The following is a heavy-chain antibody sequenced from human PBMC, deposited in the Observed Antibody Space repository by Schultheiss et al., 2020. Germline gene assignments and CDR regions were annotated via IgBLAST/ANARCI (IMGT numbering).Heavy chain of an antibody. CDR2: IYSGGST. J-gene: IGHJ4*02. CDR3: AKDSRHYDILTGYYPGYYFDY. Sequence: GGSLRLSCAASGFTVSSNYMSWVRQAPGKGLEWVSVIYSGGSTYYADSVKGRFTISRDNSKNTLYLQINSLRAEDTAVYYCAKDSRHYDILTGYYPGYYFDYWGQGTLVT. D-gene: IGHD3-9*01. CDR1: GFTVSSNY. V-gene: IGHV3-53*05.